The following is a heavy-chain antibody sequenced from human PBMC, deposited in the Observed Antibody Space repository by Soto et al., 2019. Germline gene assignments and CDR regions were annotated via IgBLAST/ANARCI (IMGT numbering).Heavy chain of an antibody. Sequence: PGGSLRLSCVASGFTFSNFAMAWVRQAPGEGLEWVSAISGSGDDTFYADSMEGRFTISRDNSKDTLYLQISSLRAEDTAVYYCASVPTMQDYDFGSGYLNYYYYYIDVWGKRTTVTFSS. CDR3: ASVPTMQDYDFGSGYLNYYYYYIDV. J-gene: IGHJ6*03. CDR2: ISGSGDDT. CDR1: GFTFSNFA. D-gene: IGHD3-3*01. V-gene: IGHV3-23*01.